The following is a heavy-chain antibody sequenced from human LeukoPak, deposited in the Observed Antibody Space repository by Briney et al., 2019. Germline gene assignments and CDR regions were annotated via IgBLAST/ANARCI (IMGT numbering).Heavy chain of an antibody. CDR3: AKDKVVVAATAMDY. D-gene: IGHD2-15*01. J-gene: IGHJ4*02. Sequence: PGGSLRLSCVGSGFTFSTYWMSWVRQAPGKGLEWVAFIRYDGSNKYYADSVKGRFTISRDNSKNTLYLQMNSLRAEDTAVYYCAKDKVVVAATAMDYWGQGTLVTVSS. CDR1: GFTFSTYW. CDR2: IRYDGSNK. V-gene: IGHV3-30*02.